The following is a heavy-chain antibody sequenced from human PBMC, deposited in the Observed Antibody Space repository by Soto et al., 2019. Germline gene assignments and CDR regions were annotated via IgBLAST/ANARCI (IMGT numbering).Heavy chain of an antibody. V-gene: IGHV4-39*01. CDR2: IYYSGST. CDR3: ARQPWDSSWFDP. Sequence: SETLSLTCTVSGGSISSSSYYWGWIRQPPGKGLEWIGSIYYSGSTYYNPSLKSRVTISVDTSKNQFSLKLSSVTAADTAVYYCARQPWDSSWFDPWGQGTLVTVSS. D-gene: IGHD6-13*01. CDR1: GGSISSSSYY. J-gene: IGHJ5*02.